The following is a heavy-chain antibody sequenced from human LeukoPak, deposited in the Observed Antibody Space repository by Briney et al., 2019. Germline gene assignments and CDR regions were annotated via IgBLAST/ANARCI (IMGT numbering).Heavy chain of an antibody. CDR1: GFTFSSYA. V-gene: IGHV3-23*01. D-gene: IGHD3-10*01. CDR3: AKVWFGEYLDAFDI. Sequence: GGSLRLSCAASGFTFSSYAMSWVRQAPGKGLEWVSAISRSADRTYYADSVKGRFTISRDNSKELLFLQMSSLRSDDTAVYYCAKVWFGEYLDAFDIWGLGTKVTVSS. J-gene: IGHJ3*02. CDR2: ISRSADRT.